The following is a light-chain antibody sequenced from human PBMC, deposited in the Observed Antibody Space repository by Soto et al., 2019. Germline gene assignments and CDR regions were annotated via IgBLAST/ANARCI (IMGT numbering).Light chain of an antibody. CDR2: DAS. J-gene: IGKJ4*01. CDR1: QSVSSY. CDR3: QQHSDWLLT. Sequence: EIVLTQSPATLSLSPGERATLSCRASQSVSSYLAWYQQKPGQAPRLLIYDASNRATGIPARFSGSGPGTGFTLTISSLEPEGFAVYYCQQHSDWLLTFGGGTKVEIK. V-gene: IGKV3-11*01.